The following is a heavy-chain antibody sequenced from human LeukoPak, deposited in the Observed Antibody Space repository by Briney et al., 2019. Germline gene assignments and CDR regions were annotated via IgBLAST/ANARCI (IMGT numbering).Heavy chain of an antibody. V-gene: IGHV3-30*18. CDR1: GFTFSSYG. CDR3: AKGTVFDY. J-gene: IGHJ4*02. Sequence: GGSLRLSCAASGFTFSSYGMHWVRQAPGKGLEWVAVISYDGSNKYYADSVKGRFTISRDNSKNTPYLQMNSLRAEDTAVYYCAKGTVFDYWGQGTLVTVSS. CDR2: ISYDGSNK. D-gene: IGHD1-1*01.